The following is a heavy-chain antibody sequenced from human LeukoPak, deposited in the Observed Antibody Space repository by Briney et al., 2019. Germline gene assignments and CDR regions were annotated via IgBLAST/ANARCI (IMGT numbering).Heavy chain of an antibody. CDR1: GYTFTSYD. J-gene: IGHJ4*02. CDR3: ARSSRYQTIDY. V-gene: IGHV1-8*01. CDR2: MNPNSGNT. Sequence: VASVKVSCKASGYTFTSYDINWVRQATGQGLEWMGWMNPNSGNTGYAQKLQGRVTMTTDTSTSTAYMELRSLRSDDTAVYYCARSSRYQTIDYWGQGTLVTVSS. D-gene: IGHD2-2*01.